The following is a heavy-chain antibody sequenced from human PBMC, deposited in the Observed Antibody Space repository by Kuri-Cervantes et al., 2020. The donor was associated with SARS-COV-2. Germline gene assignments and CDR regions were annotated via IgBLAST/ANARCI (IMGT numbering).Heavy chain of an antibody. Sequence: GGSLRLSCAASGFTFSSYAMHWVRQAPGKGLEWVAVISYDGSNKYYADSVKGRFTISRDNSKNTLYLQMNSLRAEDTAVYYCARGAITMVRGVIGPRVSYFDYWGQGTLVTVSS. CDR2: ISYDGSNK. CDR3: ARGAITMVRGVIGPRVSYFDY. D-gene: IGHD3-10*01. V-gene: IGHV3-30*04. CDR1: GFTFSSYA. J-gene: IGHJ4*02.